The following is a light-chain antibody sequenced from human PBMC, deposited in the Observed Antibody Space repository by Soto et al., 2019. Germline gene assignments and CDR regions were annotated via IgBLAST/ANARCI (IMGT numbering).Light chain of an antibody. V-gene: IGKV3-20*01. CDR2: GAS. J-gene: IGKJ1*01. CDR1: QSVDSRY. CDR3: QQYHNSPRT. Sequence: EIVLTQSPGTLSLSPGERATLTCRASQSVDSRYFAWYQQKPGQAPRLLIYGASYRATGIPDRFSGSGSGTDFTLTISRLEPEDFAMYYCQQYHNSPRTFGQGTKVVIK.